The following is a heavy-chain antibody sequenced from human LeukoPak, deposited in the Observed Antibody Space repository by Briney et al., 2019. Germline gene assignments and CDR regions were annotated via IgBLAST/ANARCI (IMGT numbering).Heavy chain of an antibody. V-gene: IGHV1-46*01. CDR1: GYTFTGYY. Sequence: ASVKVSCKASGYTFTGYYMHWVRQAPGQGLEWMGIINPSGGSTSYAQKFQGRVTMTRDTSTSTVYMELSSLRSEDTAAYYCARETSYAKILSYYYGMDVWGQGTTVTVSS. CDR3: ARETSYAKILSYYYGMDV. D-gene: IGHD2-2*01. J-gene: IGHJ6*02. CDR2: INPSGGST.